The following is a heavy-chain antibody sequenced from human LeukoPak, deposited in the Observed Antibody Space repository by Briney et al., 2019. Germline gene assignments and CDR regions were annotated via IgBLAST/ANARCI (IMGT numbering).Heavy chain of an antibody. D-gene: IGHD3-3*01. CDR2: IYTSGST. J-gene: IGHJ4*02. CDR1: GCSISSYY. CDR3: ARLGLRSVDY. Sequence: SETLSLTCTVSGCSISSYYWSWIRQPPGKGLEWIGYIYTSGSTNYNPSLKSRVTISVDTSKNQFSLKLSSVTAADTAVYYCARLGLRSVDYWGQGTLVTVSS. V-gene: IGHV4-4*09.